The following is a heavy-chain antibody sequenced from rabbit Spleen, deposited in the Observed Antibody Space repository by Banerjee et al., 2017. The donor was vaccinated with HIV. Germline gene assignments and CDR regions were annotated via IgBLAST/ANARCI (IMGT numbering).Heavy chain of an antibody. Sequence: QSLEESGGDLVKPGASLTLTCTASGVSFSISSYMCWVRQAPGKGLEWIACIDVGKSTYTYYETWAKGRFTISKTSSTTVTLQMTSLTAADTATYFCARDAAGREDFNLWGPGTLVTVS. CDR3: ARDAAGREDFNL. V-gene: IGHV1S40*01. D-gene: IGHD4-2*01. J-gene: IGHJ4*01. CDR2: IDVGKSTYT. CDR1: GVSFSISSY.